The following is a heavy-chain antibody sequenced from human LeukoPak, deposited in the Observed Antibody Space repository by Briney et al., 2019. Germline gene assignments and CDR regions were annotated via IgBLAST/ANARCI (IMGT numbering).Heavy chain of an antibody. D-gene: IGHD3-16*02. CDR1: GFIFDDYA. CDR2: ISWNSGSI. V-gene: IGHV3-9*01. Sequence: PGGSLRLSCAASGFIFDDYAMHWVRQAPGKGLEWVSGISWNSGSIGYADSVKGRFTISRDNSKNTLYLQMNSLRAEDTAVYYCAKDHRVMITFGGVIDNRGGHDYWGQGTLVTVSS. J-gene: IGHJ4*02. CDR3: AKDHRVMITFGGVIDNRGGHDY.